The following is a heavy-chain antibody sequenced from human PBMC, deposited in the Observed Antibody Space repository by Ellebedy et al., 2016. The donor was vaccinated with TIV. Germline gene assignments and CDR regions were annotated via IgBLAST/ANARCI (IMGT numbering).Heavy chain of an antibody. J-gene: IGHJ4*02. CDR3: ARDSQAEFVSFTFHY. CDR2: ISSHGSNK. V-gene: IGHV3-30*03. Sequence: PGGSLRLSCAASGFTFSNYGMHWVRQAPGKGLEWVAVISSHGSNKYYADSVKGRFTISRENSKNMLYLQMNSLRAEDTVMYYCARDSQAEFVSFTFHYWGQGTLVTVSS. CDR1: GFTFSNYG. D-gene: IGHD5/OR15-5a*01.